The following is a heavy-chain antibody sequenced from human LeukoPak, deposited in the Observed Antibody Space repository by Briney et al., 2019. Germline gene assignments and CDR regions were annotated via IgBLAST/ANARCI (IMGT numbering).Heavy chain of an antibody. CDR3: ARGVPTGIDYFDY. D-gene: IGHD1-1*01. CDR1: GFTFSSYW. CDR2: IKEDGSEK. J-gene: IGHJ4*02. V-gene: IGHV3-7*01. Sequence: GGSLRLSCAASGFTFSSYWMSWVRQAPGKGLEWAANIKEDGSEKFYVDSVKGRFSISRDNARNSLYLQMHSLRAEDTAVYYCARGVPTGIDYFDYWGQGTLVPVSS.